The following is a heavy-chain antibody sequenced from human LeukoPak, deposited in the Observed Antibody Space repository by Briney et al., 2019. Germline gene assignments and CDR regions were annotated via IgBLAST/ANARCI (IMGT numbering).Heavy chain of an antibody. CDR1: GGTFSSYA. D-gene: IGHD3-22*01. Sequence: ASVKVSCKASGGTFSSYAISWVRQAPGQGLEWMGGIIPIFGTANYAQKFQGRVTITADESTSTAYMELSSLRSEDTAVYYCARESYDSRGDFDYWGQGTLVTVSS. CDR2: IIPIFGTA. V-gene: IGHV1-69*01. CDR3: ARESYDSRGDFDY. J-gene: IGHJ4*02.